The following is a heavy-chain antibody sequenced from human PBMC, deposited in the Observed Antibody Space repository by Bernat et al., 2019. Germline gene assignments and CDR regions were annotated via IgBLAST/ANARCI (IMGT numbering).Heavy chain of an antibody. V-gene: IGHV3-23*01. J-gene: IGHJ2*01. Sequence: EVQLLESGGDLVQPGESLRLSCAASGFSFNNYFMTWVRQAPGQGLEWVSSISSGGDTTYYADSVGGRFTISRDNSKTTLYLQMTSLRAGDTAVYYCAKALPTTYWYFDLWGRGTLVTVSS. D-gene: IGHD1-14*01. CDR3: AKALPTTYWYFDL. CDR2: ISSGGDTT. CDR1: GFSFNNYF.